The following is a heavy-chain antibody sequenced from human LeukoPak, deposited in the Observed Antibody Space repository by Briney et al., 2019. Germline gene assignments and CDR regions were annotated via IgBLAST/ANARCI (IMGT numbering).Heavy chain of an antibody. J-gene: IGHJ4*02. V-gene: IGHV3-23*01. D-gene: IGHD2-15*01. CDR2: ISGSGGST. CDR1: GFTFSSYA. CDR3: AKGRTPRVVVVAATLDGFDY. Sequence: GGSLRLSCAASGFTFSSYAMSWVRQAPGKGLEWVSAISGSGGSTYYADSVKGRFTISRDNSKDTLYLQMNSLRAEDTAVYYCAKGRTPRVVVVAATLDGFDYWGQGTLVTVSS.